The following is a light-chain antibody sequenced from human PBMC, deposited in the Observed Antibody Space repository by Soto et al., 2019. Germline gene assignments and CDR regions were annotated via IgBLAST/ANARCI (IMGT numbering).Light chain of an antibody. V-gene: IGLV8-61*01. J-gene: IGLJ2*01. CDR3: VLYMGSGISV. CDR1: SGSVSAAYY. CDR2: NTN. Sequence: QAVVTQEPSFSVSPGGTVTLTCGLSSGSVSAAYYPSWYQQTPGQTPRTLIYNTNTRSSGVPDRFSGSILRNKAALTITGAQADDESDYYCVLYMGSGISVFGGGTKLTVL.